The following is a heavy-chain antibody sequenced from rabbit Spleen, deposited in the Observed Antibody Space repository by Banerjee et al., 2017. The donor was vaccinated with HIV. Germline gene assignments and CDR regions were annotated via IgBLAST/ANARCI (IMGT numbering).Heavy chain of an antibody. J-gene: IGHJ4*01. CDR1: GVSFSGSSY. CDR3: ARGTAYDRVNL. CDR2: IDTGSSGDT. V-gene: IGHV1S45*01. D-gene: IGHD6-1*01. Sequence: QEQLEESGGDLVKPGASLTLTCIASGVSFSGSSYMCWVRQAPGKGLEWIACIDTGSSGDTYFASWAKGRFTISKTSSTTVTLQMTSLTAADRATYFCARGTAYDRVNLWGPGTLVTVS.